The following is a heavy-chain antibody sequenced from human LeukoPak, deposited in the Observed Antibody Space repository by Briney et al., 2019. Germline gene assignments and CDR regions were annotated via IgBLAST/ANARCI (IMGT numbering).Heavy chain of an antibody. CDR1: GGSISSYY. CDR3: ARHHCIGGSCQPL. Sequence: SETLSLTCTVSGGSISSYYWGWFRQPPGKGLEWIGNARYSGSTYYNPSLKSRITISVDTAKNQFSLKLSSVTAADTAVYYCARHHCIGGSCQPLWGQGTLVTVSS. CDR2: ARYSGST. J-gene: IGHJ4*02. D-gene: IGHD2-15*01. V-gene: IGHV4-39*01.